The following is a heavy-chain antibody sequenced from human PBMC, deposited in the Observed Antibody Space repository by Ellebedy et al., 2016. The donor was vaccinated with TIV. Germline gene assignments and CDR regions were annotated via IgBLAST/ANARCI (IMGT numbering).Heavy chain of an antibody. Sequence: GGSLRLSXAASGFTFSDHYMDWVRQAPGKGLEWVGRTRNKANSYTTEYAASVKGRFTISRDDSKNSLYLQMNSLKTEDTAVYYCARVRGPGLDFDYWGQGTLATVSS. CDR3: ARVRGPGLDFDY. J-gene: IGHJ4*02. D-gene: IGHD2-15*01. CDR1: GFTFSDHY. V-gene: IGHV3-72*01. CDR2: TRNKANSYTT.